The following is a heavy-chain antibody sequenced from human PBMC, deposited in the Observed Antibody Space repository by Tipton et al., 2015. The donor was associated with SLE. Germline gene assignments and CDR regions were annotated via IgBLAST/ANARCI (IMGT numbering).Heavy chain of an antibody. V-gene: IGHV4-61*01. J-gene: IGHJ4*02. CDR1: GDSISSGSYY. CDR3: AADTVFRVVSFFDS. D-gene: IGHD3-3*01. Sequence: TLSLTCTVSGDSISSGSYYWSWIRQPPGRGLEWIGYMHYRGDTHYNPSLKSRVTISVDTSKIHFSLNLSSVTAADTAVYYCAADTVFRVVSFFDSWGQGTLVTVSS. CDR2: MHYRGDT.